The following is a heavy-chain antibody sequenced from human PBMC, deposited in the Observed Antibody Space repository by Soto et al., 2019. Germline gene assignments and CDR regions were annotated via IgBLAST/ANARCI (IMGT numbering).Heavy chain of an antibody. V-gene: IGHV1-69*01. D-gene: IGHD2-21*01. CDR2: IIPIFGTT. J-gene: IGHJ6*02. Sequence: QMHLVQSGAEVKKPGSSVKVSCKASGGSFTYALSWVRQAPGQGLEWMGGIIPIFGTTNYAQKFQGRITMTADESTKTAYMELSTLRSEDTAVYYCARLHSHCTYGMDVWGQGTTVTVSS. CDR3: ARLHSHCTYGMDV. CDR1: GGSFTYA.